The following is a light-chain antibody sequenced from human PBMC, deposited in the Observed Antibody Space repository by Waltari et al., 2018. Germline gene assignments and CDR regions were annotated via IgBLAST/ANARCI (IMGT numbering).Light chain of an antibody. CDR2: DAS. J-gene: IGKJ2*01. CDR3: QQSSTNPYT. Sequence: DIQMTQSPSTLSASVGDRVTITCRASQSISSWLAWYQQKPGKAPKLLIYDASSLERGVPSRFSGSGSGTEFTLTISSLQPDDFATYYCQQSSTNPYTFGRGTRLEIK. V-gene: IGKV1-5*01. CDR1: QSISSW.